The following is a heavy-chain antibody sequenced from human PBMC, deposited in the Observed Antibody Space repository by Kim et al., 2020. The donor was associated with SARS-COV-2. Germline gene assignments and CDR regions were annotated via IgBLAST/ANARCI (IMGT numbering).Heavy chain of an antibody. CDR1: GFSLSTSGVG. CDR2: IYWDDDK. J-gene: IGHJ5*02. V-gene: IGHV2-5*02. D-gene: IGHD6-13*01. Sequence: SGPTLVKPTQTLTLTCTFSGFSLSTSGVGVGWIRQPPGKALEWLALIYWDDDKRYSPSLKSRLTITKDTSKNQVVLTMTNMDPVDTATYYCAHRLILSMAAGIGWFDPWGQGTLVTVSS. CDR3: AHRLILSMAAGIGWFDP.